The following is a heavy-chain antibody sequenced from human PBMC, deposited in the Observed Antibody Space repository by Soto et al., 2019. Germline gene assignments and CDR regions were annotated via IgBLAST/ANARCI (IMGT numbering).Heavy chain of an antibody. CDR3: AREYYYTMDV. V-gene: IGHV3-11*05. J-gene: IGHJ6*02. CDR2: IDSSTKYT. Sequence: QVQLVESGGGLVRPGGSLRLSCEASGFTFRDYYMTWFRQAPGKGLEWLSYIDSSTKYTNYADSVKGRFTISGDNAKNSLYLQMNSLRAVDTAVYYCAREYYYTMDVWGQGTMVTVSS. CDR1: GFTFRDYY.